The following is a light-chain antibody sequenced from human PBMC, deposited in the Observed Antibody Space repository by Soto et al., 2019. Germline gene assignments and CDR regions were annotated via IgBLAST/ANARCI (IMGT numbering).Light chain of an antibody. CDR3: QQYGSSPQT. CDR2: GAS. V-gene: IGKV3-20*01. Sequence: EIILTQSPGTLSLSPGERATLSCRASQSVSNRYLAWDQHKPGQAPRLLILGASTRATGIPDRFTGRGSGTDFTLTIGRLEPEEFAFYYCQQYGSSPQTFGQGTRLEIK. CDR1: QSVSNRY. J-gene: IGKJ5*01.